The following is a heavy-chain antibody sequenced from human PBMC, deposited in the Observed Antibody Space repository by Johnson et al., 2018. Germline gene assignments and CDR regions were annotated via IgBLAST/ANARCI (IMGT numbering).Heavy chain of an antibody. CDR1: GGTFSSYT. CDR3: ARATYYYDSSGEVEYFRH. D-gene: IGHD3-22*01. V-gene: IGHV1-69*11. CDR2: IIPILGTA. J-gene: IGHJ1*01. Sequence: QVQLVESGAEVKKPGSSVKVSCKASGGTFSSYTISWVRQAPGQGLEWMGRIIPILGTANYAQKFQGRVTITADESTSTAYMERSSLRSEETAVYYCARATYYYDSSGEVEYFRHWGQGTLVTVSS.